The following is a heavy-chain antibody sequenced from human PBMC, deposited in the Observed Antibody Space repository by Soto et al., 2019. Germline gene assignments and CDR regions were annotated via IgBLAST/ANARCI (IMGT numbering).Heavy chain of an antibody. Sequence: SETLSLTCAVYGGSFSGYYWSWIRQPPGKGLEWIGEINHSGSTNYNPSLKSRVTISVDTSKNQFSLKLSSVTAADTAVYYCARSYSSGWYGDYWGQRTLVTVSS. CDR1: GGSFSGYY. J-gene: IGHJ4*02. CDR2: INHSGST. CDR3: ARSYSSGWYGDY. D-gene: IGHD6-19*01. V-gene: IGHV4-34*01.